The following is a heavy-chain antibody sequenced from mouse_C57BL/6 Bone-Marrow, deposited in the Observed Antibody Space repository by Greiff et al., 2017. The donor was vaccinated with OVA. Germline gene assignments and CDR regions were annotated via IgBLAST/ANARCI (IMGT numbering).Heavy chain of an antibody. J-gene: IGHJ1*03. Sequence: QVQLQQSGAELVKPGASVKLSCKASGYTFTEYTIHWVKQRSGQGLEWIGWFYPGSGSIKYNEKFKDKATLTADKSSSTVYMELSRLTSEDSAVYFCARHEEGSYYYGMGYFDVWGTGTTVTVSS. CDR3: ARHEEGSYYYGMGYFDV. CDR1: GYTFTEYT. D-gene: IGHD1-1*01. V-gene: IGHV1-62-2*01. CDR2: FYPGSGSI.